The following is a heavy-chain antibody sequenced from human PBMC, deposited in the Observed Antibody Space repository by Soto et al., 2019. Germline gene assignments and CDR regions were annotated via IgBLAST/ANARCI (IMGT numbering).Heavy chain of an antibody. V-gene: IGHV3-23*01. CDR2: ISGSDGST. Sequence: GGSLRLSCAASGFTFSSFAMIWVRQGPGEGLEWVSRISGSDGSTYYADSVKGRFTISRDNSKNTLYLQMNSLRAEDTAIYYCTKGFYDSSSSYSPFDYWGQGTQVTVSS. D-gene: IGHD3-22*01. CDR1: GFTFSSFA. J-gene: IGHJ4*02. CDR3: TKGFYDSSSSYSPFDY.